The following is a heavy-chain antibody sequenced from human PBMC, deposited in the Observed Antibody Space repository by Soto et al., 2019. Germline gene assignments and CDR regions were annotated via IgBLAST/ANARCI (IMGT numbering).Heavy chain of an antibody. Sequence: SETLSLTCTVSGGSISSSSYYWGWIRQPPGKGLEWIGSIYYSGSTYYNPSLKSRVTISVDTSKNQFSLKLSSVTAADTAVYFFVRVKLGYCISTSCHNWFDPWGQGTLVTVSS. V-gene: IGHV4-39*01. CDR3: VRVKLGYCISTSCHNWFDP. CDR1: GGSISSSSYY. CDR2: IYYSGST. D-gene: IGHD2-2*01. J-gene: IGHJ5*02.